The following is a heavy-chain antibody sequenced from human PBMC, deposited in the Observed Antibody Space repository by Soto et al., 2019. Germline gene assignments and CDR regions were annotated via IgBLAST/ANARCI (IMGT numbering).Heavy chain of an antibody. CDR3: ARDLRGTYYFDY. CDR2: INPNTGDT. Sequence: QVQLVQSGAEVRKPGASVRVSCKASGYTFTGYYMHWVRQAPGQGLEGMGWINPNTGDTNYAQSFQGRVTMTRDTSISTAYMDLSRLTSDDTAVYYCARDLRGTYYFDYWGQGTLVTVSS. D-gene: IGHD1-26*01. V-gene: IGHV1-2*02. J-gene: IGHJ4*02. CDR1: GYTFTGYY.